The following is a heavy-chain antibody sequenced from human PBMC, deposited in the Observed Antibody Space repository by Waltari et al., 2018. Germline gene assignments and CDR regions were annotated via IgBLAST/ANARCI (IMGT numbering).Heavy chain of an antibody. J-gene: IGHJ3*02. CDR1: GYSISSGYY. CDR2: IYHSGST. D-gene: IGHD1-26*01. CDR3: ARALVGATRIAFDI. Sequence: QVQLQESGPGLVKPSETLSLTCAVSGYSISSGYYWGWLRQPPGKGLEWIGSIYHSGSTYYNPSHKSRVTISVDTSKNQFSLKLSSVTAADTAVYYCARALVGATRIAFDIWGQGTMVTVSS. V-gene: IGHV4-38-2*01.